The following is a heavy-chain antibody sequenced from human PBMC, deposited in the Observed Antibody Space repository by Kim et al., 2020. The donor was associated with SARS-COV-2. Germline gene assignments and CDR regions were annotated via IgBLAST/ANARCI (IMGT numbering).Heavy chain of an antibody. CDR2: SDHNGRT. CDR3: ARSGQLDF. D-gene: IGHD6-13*01. CDR1: GGSFSPYY. V-gene: IGHV4-34*01. Sequence: SETLSFTCAVYGGSFSPYYWTWIRQPPGKGLEWIGESDHNGRTNYNPSLNSRVTISVDTSKNQFSLKLSSVTAADTAVYYCARSGQLDFWGQGTLVTVSS. J-gene: IGHJ4*02.